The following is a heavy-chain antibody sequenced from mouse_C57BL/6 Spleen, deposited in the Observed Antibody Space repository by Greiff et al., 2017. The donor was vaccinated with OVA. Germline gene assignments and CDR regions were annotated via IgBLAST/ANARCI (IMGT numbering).Heavy chain of an antibody. J-gene: IGHJ4*01. CDR1: GFTFSDYG. V-gene: IGHV5-17*01. D-gene: IGHD1-1*01. CDR2: ISSGSSTI. CDR3: ARDGSSYAMDY. Sequence: DVMLVESGGGLVKPGGSLRLSCAASGFTFSDYGMHWVRQAPEKGLEWVAYISSGSSTIYYADTVKGRFTISRDNAKNTLFLQMTSLRSEDTAMYYCARDGSSYAMDYWGQGTSVTVSS.